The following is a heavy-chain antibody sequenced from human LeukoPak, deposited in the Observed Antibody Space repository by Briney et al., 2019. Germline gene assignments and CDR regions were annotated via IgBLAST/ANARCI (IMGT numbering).Heavy chain of an antibody. D-gene: IGHD5-18*01. Sequence: GGSLRLSCAASGFTFDDYAMHWVRQAPGKGLEWVSLISGDGGSTYYADSVKGRFTISRDNSKNSLYPQMNSLRTEDTALYYCAKDIRVLYSYSQGAFDIWGQGTMVTVSS. V-gene: IGHV3-43*02. CDR1: GFTFDDYA. J-gene: IGHJ3*02. CDR3: AKDIRVLYSYSQGAFDI. CDR2: ISGDGGST.